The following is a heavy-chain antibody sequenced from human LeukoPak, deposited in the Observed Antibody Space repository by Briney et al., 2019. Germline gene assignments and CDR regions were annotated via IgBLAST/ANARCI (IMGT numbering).Heavy chain of an antibody. V-gene: IGHV3-23*01. Sequence: GGSLRLSCAASGFTFSINAMSWVRQAPGKGLEGVSAISGSGGSTYYADPVKGRFTISRDNSKNTVYLQMNSLRGEDAAIYYCAKGGSSWYPHAFDIWGQGTMVTVSS. CDR1: GFTFSINA. CDR3: AKGGSSWYPHAFDI. D-gene: IGHD6-13*01. CDR2: ISGSGGST. J-gene: IGHJ3*02.